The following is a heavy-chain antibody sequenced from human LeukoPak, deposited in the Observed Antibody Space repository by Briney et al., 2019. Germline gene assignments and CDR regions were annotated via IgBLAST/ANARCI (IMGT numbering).Heavy chain of an antibody. CDR1: GGSISSSNW. Sequence: SETLSLTCAVSGGSISSSNWWSWVRQPPGKGLEWIGEIYHSGSTNYNPSLKSRVTISVDTSKNQFSLKLSSVTAADTAVYYCARGNSDDAFDIWGQGTMVTVSS. CDR2: IYHSGST. CDR3: ARGNSDDAFDI. D-gene: IGHD3-10*01. V-gene: IGHV4-4*02. J-gene: IGHJ3*02.